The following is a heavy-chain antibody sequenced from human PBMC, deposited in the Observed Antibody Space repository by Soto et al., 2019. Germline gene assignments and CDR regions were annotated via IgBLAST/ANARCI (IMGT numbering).Heavy chain of an antibody. Sequence: SETLSLTCIVSGTSISSSSYYWGWIRQPPGKGLEWVGSIYYTGSTYYNPSLKRRVTISVDTSKNQISLRLSSVTAADTALYYCARLYVTDIVVVPAAKDYMDVWGKGTSVTVSS. CDR1: GTSISSSSYY. D-gene: IGHD2-2*01. J-gene: IGHJ6*03. CDR3: ARLYVTDIVVVPAAKDYMDV. CDR2: IYYTGST. V-gene: IGHV4-39*01.